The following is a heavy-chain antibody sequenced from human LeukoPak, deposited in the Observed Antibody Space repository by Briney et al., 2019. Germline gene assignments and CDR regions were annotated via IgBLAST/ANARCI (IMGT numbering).Heavy chain of an antibody. CDR2: IHYSGST. V-gene: IGHV4-59*01. CDR1: GGSFSGYY. D-gene: IGHD2-15*01. Sequence: SETLSLTCAVYGGSFSGYYWSWIRQPPGKGLEWIGYIHYSGSTSYNPSLKSRVTISVDTSKNQFSLKLRFVTPADTAVFYCARTTEGYCSGGNCYYYYYYMDIWGKGTTVTVSS. CDR3: ARTTEGYCSGGNCYYYYYYMDI. J-gene: IGHJ6*03.